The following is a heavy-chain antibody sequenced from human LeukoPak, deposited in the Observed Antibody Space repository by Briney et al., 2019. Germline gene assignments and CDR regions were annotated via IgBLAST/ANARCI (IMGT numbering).Heavy chain of an antibody. CDR3: ARGGNDYVWGSYRPVDY. V-gene: IGHV4-34*01. D-gene: IGHD3-16*02. CDR2: INHSGST. J-gene: IGHJ4*02. Sequence: SETLSLTCAVYGGSLSGYYWSWIRQPPGKGLEWIGEINHSGSTNYNPSLKSRVTISVDTSKNQFSLKLSSVTAADTAVYYCARGGNDYVWGSYRPVDYWGQGTLVTVSS. CDR1: GGSLSGYY.